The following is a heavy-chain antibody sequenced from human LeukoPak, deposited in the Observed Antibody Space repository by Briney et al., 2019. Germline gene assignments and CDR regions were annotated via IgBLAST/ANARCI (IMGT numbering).Heavy chain of an antibody. Sequence: ASVKVSCKASGYTFTSYDINWVRQATGQGLEWMGWMNPNSGNTGYAQKFQGRVTMTRNTSISTAYMELSSLRSEDTAVYYCARALRGVTSPDYWGQGTLVTASS. D-gene: IGHD3-10*01. V-gene: IGHV1-8*01. CDR1: GYTFTSYD. CDR3: ARALRGVTSPDY. CDR2: MNPNSGNT. J-gene: IGHJ4*02.